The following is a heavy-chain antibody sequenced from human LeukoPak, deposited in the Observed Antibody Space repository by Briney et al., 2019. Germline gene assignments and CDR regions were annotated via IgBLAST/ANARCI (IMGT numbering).Heavy chain of an antibody. D-gene: IGHD5-18*01. V-gene: IGHV5-51*01. Sequence: GGSLRLSCAASGFTFSSYAMSWVRQAPGKGLEWMGIIYPGDSDTRYSPSFQGQVTISADKSISTAYLQWSSLKASDTAMYYCARFTYSYGFGYYFDYWGQGTLVTVSS. CDR2: IYPGDSDT. CDR3: ARFTYSYGFGYYFDY. CDR1: GFTFSSYA. J-gene: IGHJ4*02.